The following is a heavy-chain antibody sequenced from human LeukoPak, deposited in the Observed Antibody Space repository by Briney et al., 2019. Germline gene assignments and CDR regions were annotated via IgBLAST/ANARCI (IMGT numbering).Heavy chain of an antibody. J-gene: IGHJ4*02. V-gene: IGHV3-7*05. CDR2: IKQDGSAT. CDR1: GFTFSTYW. D-gene: IGHD3-16*01. CDR3: ARWGGAYDY. Sequence: GGSLRLSCAVSGFTFSTYWMSWVRQAPGQGLEWVANIKQDGSATYYVDSVEGRFTVSRDNGKNSLYLEMNSLTTEDTAVYYCARWGGAYDYWGQGTLVTVSS.